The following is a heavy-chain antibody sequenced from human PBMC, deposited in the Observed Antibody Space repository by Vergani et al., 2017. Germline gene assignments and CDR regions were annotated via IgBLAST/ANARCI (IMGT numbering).Heavy chain of an antibody. CDR3: AKAPVEWRVWDD. CDR1: GFTFSSYA. V-gene: IGHV3-23*01. Sequence: EVQLLESGGDLVQPGGSLRLSCAASGFTFSSYAMSWVRKAPGKGLEWVSAIRVSADTFYADSVKGRFTISRDNSKNTLYLQMNSLRAEDTAVYYCAKAPVEWRVWDDWGQGTLVTVSS. J-gene: IGHJ4*02. CDR2: IRVSADT. D-gene: IGHD3-3*01.